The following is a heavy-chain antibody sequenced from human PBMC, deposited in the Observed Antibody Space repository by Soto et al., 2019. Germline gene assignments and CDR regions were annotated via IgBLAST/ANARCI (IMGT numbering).Heavy chain of an antibody. V-gene: IGHV1-18*01. D-gene: IGHD3-10*01. J-gene: IGHJ6*02. Sequence: ASVKVSCKASGYTFTSYGISWVRQAPGQGLEWMGWISAYNGNTNYAQKLQGRVTMTTDTSTSTAYMELRSLRSDDTAVYYCARCSSGVLVWFGDCCYGLDVWGRGTTVAVYS. CDR3: ARCSSGVLVWFGDCCYGLDV. CDR2: ISAYNGNT. CDR1: GYTFTSYG.